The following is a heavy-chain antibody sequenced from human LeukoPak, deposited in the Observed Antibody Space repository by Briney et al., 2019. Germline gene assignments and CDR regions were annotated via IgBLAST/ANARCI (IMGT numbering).Heavy chain of an antibody. CDR2: IYYSGST. D-gene: IGHD2-15*01. Sequence: SETLSLTCTVCGGSISSYYWSWIRQPAGKGLEWIGYIYYSGSTNYNPSLKSRVTISVDTSKNQFSLKLSSVTAADTAVYYCARTGVAGWFDPWGQGTLVTVSS. V-gene: IGHV4-59*01. J-gene: IGHJ5*02. CDR3: ARTGVAGWFDP. CDR1: GGSISSYY.